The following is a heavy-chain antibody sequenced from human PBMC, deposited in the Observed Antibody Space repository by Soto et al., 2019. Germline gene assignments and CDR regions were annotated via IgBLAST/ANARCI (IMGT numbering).Heavy chain of an antibody. CDR2: IDHDGPT. Sequence: EVQLVESGGGLVQPGGSLRLSCAGSGFTFSNYWMHWVRQAPGKGLEWVSRIDHDGPTDYADSVRGRFTISRYNAENTLYLQMNSLRPEDTAVYYCERDSHGEYWGQATLVTVSS. CDR1: GFTFSNYW. V-gene: IGHV3-74*01. J-gene: IGHJ4*02. CDR3: ERDSHGEY.